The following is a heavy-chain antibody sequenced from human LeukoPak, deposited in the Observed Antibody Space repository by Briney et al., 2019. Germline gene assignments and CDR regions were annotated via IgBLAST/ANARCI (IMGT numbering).Heavy chain of an antibody. V-gene: IGHV3-74*01. CDR3: AREHNTAAAIDY. Sequence: GGSLRLSCEASGFTFSSYWMHWVRQDPGKGLVWVSRVNSDGSSTSHADSVRGRFTISRDNAKNTLYLQMNSLRAEDTAVYYCAREHNTAAAIDYWGQGTLVTVSS. J-gene: IGHJ4*02. CDR1: GFTFSSYW. D-gene: IGHD6-13*01. CDR2: VNSDGSST.